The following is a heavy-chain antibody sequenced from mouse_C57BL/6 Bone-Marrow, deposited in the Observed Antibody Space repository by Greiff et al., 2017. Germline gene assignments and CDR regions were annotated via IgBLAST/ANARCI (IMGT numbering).Heavy chain of an antibody. CDR2: ISDGGSYT. V-gene: IGHV5-4*01. D-gene: IGHD1-1*01. J-gene: IGHJ2*01. CDR1: GFTFSSYA. CDR3: ARDDVVSHLDH. Sequence: EVHLVESGGGLVKPGGSLKLSCAASGFTFSSYAMSWVRQTPEKRLEWVATISDGGSYTYYPDNVKGRITISRDNAKNNLYLQMSHLKSEDTAMYYCARDDVVSHLDHWGQGTTLTVSS.